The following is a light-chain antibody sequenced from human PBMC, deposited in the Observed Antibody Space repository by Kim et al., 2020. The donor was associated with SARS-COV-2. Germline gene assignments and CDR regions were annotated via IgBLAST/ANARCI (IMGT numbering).Light chain of an antibody. Sequence: GIVPTACRSITGPVTSVHSPYRFLQKPGRAPRTLIYDTSNQHSWTPARFSGSLLGGKTALTLSGAQPEDEAEYYCLLSDSGARPVFGGGTQLTVL. V-gene: IGLV7-46*01. CDR2: DTS. CDR3: LLSDSGARPV. CDR1: TGPVTSVHS. J-gene: IGLJ3*02.